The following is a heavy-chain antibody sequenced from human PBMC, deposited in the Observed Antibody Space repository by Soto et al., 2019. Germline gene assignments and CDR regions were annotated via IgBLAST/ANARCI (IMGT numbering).Heavy chain of an antibody. CDR3: ARLTKGSGRAFDV. D-gene: IGHD3-10*01. V-gene: IGHV1-3*01. CDR2: INADNGNT. Sequence: QAQLVQSGAEVKKTGASVKVSCKASGYSFSRHAMHWVRQVPGQRLEWMGWINADNGNTKYSQKFQGRVTITRDTSASTAYMDLSSLTSEDTAVYYCARLTKGSGRAFDVWGQGTRVAVSS. CDR1: GYSFSRHA. J-gene: IGHJ3*01.